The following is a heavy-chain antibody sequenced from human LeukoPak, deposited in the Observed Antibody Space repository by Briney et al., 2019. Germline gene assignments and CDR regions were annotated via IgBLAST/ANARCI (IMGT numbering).Heavy chain of an antibody. J-gene: IGHJ5*02. V-gene: IGHV4-39*07. D-gene: IGHD3-16*02. Sequence: SETLSLTCTVSGGSISSSSYYWGWIRQPPGKGLEWIGSIYYSGSTYYNPSLKSRVTISVDTSKNQFSLKLSSVTAADTAVYYCARGRYYDYVWGSYRSPFDPWSQGTLVTVSS. CDR3: ARGRYYDYVWGSYRSPFDP. CDR2: IYYSGST. CDR1: GGSISSSSYY.